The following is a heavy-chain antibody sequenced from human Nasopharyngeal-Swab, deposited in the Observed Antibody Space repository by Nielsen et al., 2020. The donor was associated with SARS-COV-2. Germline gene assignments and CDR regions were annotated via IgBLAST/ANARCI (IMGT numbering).Heavy chain of an antibody. D-gene: IGHD2-2*01. Sequence: GESLKISCAASGFTFSNAWMSWVRQAPGKGLEWVGRIKSKTDGGTTDYAAPVKGRFTISRDDSKNTLYLQMNSLKTEDTAVYYCTTDSRVVPAAIRYYYGMDVWGQGTTVTASS. CDR1: GFTFSNAW. V-gene: IGHV3-15*01. CDR3: TTDSRVVPAAIRYYYGMDV. J-gene: IGHJ6*02. CDR2: IKSKTDGGTT.